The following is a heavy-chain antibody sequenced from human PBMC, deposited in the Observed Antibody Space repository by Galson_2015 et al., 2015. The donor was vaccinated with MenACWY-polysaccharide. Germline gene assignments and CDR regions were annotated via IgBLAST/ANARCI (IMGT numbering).Heavy chain of an antibody. CDR1: GYTFTSYA. V-gene: IGHV1-3*01. Sequence: SVKVSCKASGYTFTSYAMHWVRQAPGQRLEWMGWINAGNGNTKYSQKFQGRVTITRDTSASTAYMELSSLRSEDTAVYYCARAGYSRAVVPAAILNLRNRGGPGYMDVWGKGTTVTVSS. CDR3: ARAGYSRAVVPAAILNLRNRGGPGYMDV. D-gene: IGHD2-2*02. CDR2: INAGNGNT. J-gene: IGHJ6*03.